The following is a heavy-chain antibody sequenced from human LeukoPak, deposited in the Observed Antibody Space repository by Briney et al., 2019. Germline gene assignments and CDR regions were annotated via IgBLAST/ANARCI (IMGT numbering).Heavy chain of an antibody. Sequence: GGSLRLSCAVSGFTFSTYAMHWVRQAPGEGLEYVSGISRDGGSTYYANSVKGRFTISRDNSKNTLYLQMGSLRAEDTAVYYCAKYGSASCYFDYWGQGTQVTVSS. CDR2: ISRDGGST. CDR3: AKYGSASCYFDY. D-gene: IGHD6-19*01. V-gene: IGHV3-64*01. J-gene: IGHJ4*02. CDR1: GFTFSTYA.